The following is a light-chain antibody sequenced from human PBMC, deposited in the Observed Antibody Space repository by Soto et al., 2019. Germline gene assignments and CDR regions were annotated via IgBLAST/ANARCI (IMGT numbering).Light chain of an antibody. CDR2: GTS. CDR1: QSVGSRY. J-gene: IGKJ1*01. V-gene: IGKV3-20*01. Sequence: EIVLTQSPGTLSLSPVERATLSCRASQSVGSRYLAWYQQKPGQAPRLLIYGTSNRATGIPDRFSGSGSGTDFTLTISRLEPEDFAVYYCQQYDSSPRTFGQGTKVDI. CDR3: QQYDSSPRT.